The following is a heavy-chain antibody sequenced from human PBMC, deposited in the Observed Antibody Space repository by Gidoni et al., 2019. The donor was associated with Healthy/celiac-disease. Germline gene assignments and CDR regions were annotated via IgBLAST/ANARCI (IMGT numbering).Heavy chain of an antibody. CDR3: ATYSSSEPRYFDY. D-gene: IGHD6-6*01. CDR2: IYYSGST. V-gene: IGHV4-30-4*01. J-gene: IGHJ4*02. Sequence: QVQLQESGPGLVKPSQPLSLTCTVSGGSISSGDYYWSWIRQPPGKGLEWIGYIYYSGSTYYNPSLKSRVTISVDTSKNQFSLKLSSVTAADTAVYYCATYSSSEPRYFDYWGQGTLVTVSS. CDR1: GGSISSGDYY.